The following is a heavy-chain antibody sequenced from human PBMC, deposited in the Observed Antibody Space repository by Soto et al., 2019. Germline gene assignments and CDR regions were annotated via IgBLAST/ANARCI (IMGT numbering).Heavy chain of an antibody. Sequence: EVQLVESGGGLVQPGGSLRLSCAVSGFTFSSYWMHWVRQAPGKGLVWVSRINSDGSSTSYADSVKGRFTISRDNAKNTLYLQMNILRAEDTAVYYCAREGRGVVVPGGMDVWGQGTTVTVSS. CDR3: AREGRGVVVPGGMDV. J-gene: IGHJ6*02. CDR1: GFTFSSYW. D-gene: IGHD2-2*01. CDR2: INSDGSST. V-gene: IGHV3-74*01.